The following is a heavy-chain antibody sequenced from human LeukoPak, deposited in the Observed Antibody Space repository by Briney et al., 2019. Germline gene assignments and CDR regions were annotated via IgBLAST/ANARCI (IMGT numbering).Heavy chain of an antibody. V-gene: IGHV3-48*04. Sequence: GGSLRLSCAASGFTFSSYSMNWVRQAPGKGLEWVSYISSSGTTIYYADSVKGRFTISRDNAKNSLYLQMNSLRAEDTAVYYCARGGYCSSSICYSLNAFDIWGQGTMFTVSS. CDR2: ISSSGTTI. D-gene: IGHD2-2*01. CDR1: GFTFSSYS. CDR3: ARGGYCSSSICYSLNAFDI. J-gene: IGHJ3*02.